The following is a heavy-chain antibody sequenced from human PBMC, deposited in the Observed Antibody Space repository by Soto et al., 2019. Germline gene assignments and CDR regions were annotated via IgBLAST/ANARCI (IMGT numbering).Heavy chain of an antibody. V-gene: IGHV4-59*06. D-gene: IGHD2-2*01. Sequence: NPSETLSLTCTVSGGSISSYYWSWIRQHPGKGLEWIGYIYYSGSTYYNPSLKSRVTISVDTSKNQFSLKLSSVTAADTAVYYCARGGSNYNWFDPWGQGTLVTVSS. CDR2: IYYSGST. CDR1: GGSISSYY. CDR3: ARGGSNYNWFDP. J-gene: IGHJ5*02.